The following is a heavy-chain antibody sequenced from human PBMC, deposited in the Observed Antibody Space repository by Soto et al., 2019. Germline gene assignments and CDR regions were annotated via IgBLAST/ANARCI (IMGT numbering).Heavy chain of an antibody. D-gene: IGHD6-13*01. CDR1: GFTFNSYA. CDR3: ARDYSSSWSNWFNP. Sequence: PGGSLRLSCAASGFTFNSYAMSWVRRAPGKGLEWVSGISNNGGSRYYADSVKGRFTISRDNSKNTLYLQMNSLRAEDTAVYYCARDYSSSWSNWFNPWGKGTLVTVSS. V-gene: IGHV3-23*01. J-gene: IGHJ5*02. CDR2: ISNNGGSR.